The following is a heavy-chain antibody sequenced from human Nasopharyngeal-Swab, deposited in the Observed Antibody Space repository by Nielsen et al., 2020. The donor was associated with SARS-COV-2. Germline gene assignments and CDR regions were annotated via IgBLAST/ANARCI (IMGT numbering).Heavy chain of an antibody. D-gene: IGHD3-22*01. J-gene: IGHJ4*02. Sequence: VRQMPGKGLAWIGSMSYSGVTFYNPSLRNRVTLSVDTSKNLLSLKLDSVTAADTALYYCARHSRVTTVVVVTLFDFWGQGIQVTVSS. CDR3: ARHSRVTTVVVVTLFDF. CDR2: MSYSGVT. V-gene: IGHV4-39*01.